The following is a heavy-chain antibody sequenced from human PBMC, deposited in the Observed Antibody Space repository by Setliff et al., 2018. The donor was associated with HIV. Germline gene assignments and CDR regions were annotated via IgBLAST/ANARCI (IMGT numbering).Heavy chain of an antibody. V-gene: IGHV4-4*02. CDR2: IYYNGIT. CDR3: ARAGYYGSTSYWEYFQH. CDR1: GGSISSDNW. Sequence: PSETLSLTCAVSGGSISSDNWWTWVRQPPGKGLEWIGSIYYNGITNYNPSLKSRVTVSVDTSKNQFSLKLSSVTAADTAVYYCARAGYYGSTSYWEYFQHWGQGTLVTVSS. D-gene: IGHD3-22*01. J-gene: IGHJ1*01.